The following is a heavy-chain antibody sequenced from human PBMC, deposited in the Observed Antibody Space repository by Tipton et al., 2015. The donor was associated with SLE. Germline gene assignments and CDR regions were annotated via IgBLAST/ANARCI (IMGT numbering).Heavy chain of an antibody. CDR1: GFIFSRYT. J-gene: IGHJ4*02. V-gene: IGHV3-21*01. D-gene: IGHD3-10*01. Sequence: SLRLSCAASGFIFSRYTMTWVRQAPGKGPEWLSSISGSSSYIFYADSVKGRFTISRDNAKNSLYLQMNSLRVEDTAVYFCSKDQSGGLWFRELLYADYWGQGTRVTVSS. CDR2: ISGSSSYI. CDR3: SKDQSGGLWFRELLYADY.